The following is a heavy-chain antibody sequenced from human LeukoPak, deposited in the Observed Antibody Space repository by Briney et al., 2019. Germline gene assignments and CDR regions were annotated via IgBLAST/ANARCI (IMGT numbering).Heavy chain of an antibody. D-gene: IGHD1-26*01. Sequence: PGGSLRLSCVASGFTFSTYAMSWVRQAPGKGLEWVSAISGSGGSTYYADSVKGRFTISRDNSKNTLYLQMNSLRAEDTAVYYCAKGGGLSSPIANWGQGTLVTVSS. V-gene: IGHV3-23*01. CDR1: GFTFSTYA. CDR3: AKGGGLSSPIAN. CDR2: ISGSGGST. J-gene: IGHJ4*02.